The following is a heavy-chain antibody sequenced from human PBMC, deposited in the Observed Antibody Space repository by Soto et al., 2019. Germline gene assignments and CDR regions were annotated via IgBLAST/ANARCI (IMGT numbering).Heavy chain of an antibody. V-gene: IGHV3-23*01. Sequence: GGSPRLSCAASGFTFSSYAMSWVRQAPGKGLEWVSAISCSGGTTHHADSVKGRFTISRDNSKNTLYLQMNSLRTEDTAVYYCERGVGDHYDISGXFNFGCWGQGTXVXV. CDR2: ISCSGGTT. CDR3: ERGVGDHYDISGXFNFGC. D-gene: IGHD3-22*01. J-gene: IGHJ4*02. CDR1: GFTFSSYA.